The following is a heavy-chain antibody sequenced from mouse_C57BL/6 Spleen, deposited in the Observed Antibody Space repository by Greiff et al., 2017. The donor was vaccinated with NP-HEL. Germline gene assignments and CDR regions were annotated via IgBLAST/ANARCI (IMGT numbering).Heavy chain of an antibody. CDR1: GYTFTSYW. CDR3: ARKGDYDGGDV. CDR2: IDPSDSYT. Sequence: VQLQQPGAELVIPGASVKLSCKASGYTFTSYWMHWVKQRPGQGLEWIGEIDPSDSYTNYNQKFKGKSTLTVDQSSSTAYMQLSSLTSEDSAVYYCARKGDYDGGDVWGTGTTVTVSS. V-gene: IGHV1-69*01. D-gene: IGHD2-4*01. J-gene: IGHJ1*03.